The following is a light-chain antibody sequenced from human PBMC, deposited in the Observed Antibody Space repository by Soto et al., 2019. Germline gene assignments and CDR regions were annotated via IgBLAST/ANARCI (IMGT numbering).Light chain of an antibody. CDR1: QSVSSY. CDR3: QQRSNWLRT. J-gene: IGKJ2*01. CDR2: DAS. Sequence: EIVLTQSPATLSLSPGERATLSCRASQSVSSYLAWYQRKPGQAPRLLIYDASNRATGIPARFSGSGSGTDFTLTISSLEPEDFAVYYCQQRSNWLRTFGQGTKLEIK. V-gene: IGKV3-11*01.